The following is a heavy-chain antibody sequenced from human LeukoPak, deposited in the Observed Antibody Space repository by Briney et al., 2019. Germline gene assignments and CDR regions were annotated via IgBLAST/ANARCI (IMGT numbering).Heavy chain of an antibody. CDR1: GGSISSTNYY. J-gene: IGHJ2*01. D-gene: IGHD4-17*01. CDR2: IFYSGST. V-gene: IGHV4-39*07. CDR3: ARVRSGDYGDSGRFWHSYFDL. Sequence: PSETLSLTCTVSGGSISSTNYYWGCIRQPPGKGLEWIGNIFYSGSTYYNPSLKSRVTISVDTSKHQFSLKLNSVTAADTAVYYCARVRSGDYGDSGRFWHSYFDLWGRGALVSVSS.